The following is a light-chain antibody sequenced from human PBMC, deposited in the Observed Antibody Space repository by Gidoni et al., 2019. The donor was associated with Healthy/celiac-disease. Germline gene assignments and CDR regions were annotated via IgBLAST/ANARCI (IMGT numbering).Light chain of an antibody. CDR2: CAS. J-gene: IGKJ1*01. Sequence: IVITQSPATLSVSPGERATLSCRASQSVSSNLAWYKQKPGQAPRLLIYCASPRATGIPARFSGSGSVTEFTLTISSLQSEDFAVYYCQQYNNWPPWTFGQGTKVEIK. CDR1: QSVSSN. CDR3: QQYNNWPPWT. V-gene: IGKV3-15*01.